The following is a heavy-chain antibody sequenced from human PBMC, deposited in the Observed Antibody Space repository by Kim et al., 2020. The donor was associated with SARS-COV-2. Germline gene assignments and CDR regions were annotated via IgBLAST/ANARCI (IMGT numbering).Heavy chain of an antibody. CDR1: GFTFTNYV. CDR3: GRGEIGYCSSTTCSDAFDI. Sequence: ASVKVSCKASGFTFTNYVIHWVCQAPGQRLEWMGWINAGNGNTKYSQKFQGRVTITRDSSASAAYMELSSLRSEDTAIYYCGRGEIGYCSSTTCSDAFDIWGQGTMVTVSS. CDR2: INAGNGNT. J-gene: IGHJ3*02. D-gene: IGHD2-2*01. V-gene: IGHV1-3*01.